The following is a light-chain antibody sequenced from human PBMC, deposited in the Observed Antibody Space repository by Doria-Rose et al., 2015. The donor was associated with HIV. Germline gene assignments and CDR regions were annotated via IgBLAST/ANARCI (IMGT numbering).Light chain of an antibody. V-gene: IGKV4-1*01. CDR2: WAS. J-gene: IGKJ3*01. Sequence: DIRMTQSPESLGMSLGERATLNCKSNQSLLYTSKNYLAWYQQKPGQPTKLLIYWASTRQSGVPARFSGSGSGTDFTLTISSLEAEDVAVYYCQQYYDTPSFGPGTTVDIK. CDR1: QSLLYTSKNY. CDR3: QQYYDTPS.